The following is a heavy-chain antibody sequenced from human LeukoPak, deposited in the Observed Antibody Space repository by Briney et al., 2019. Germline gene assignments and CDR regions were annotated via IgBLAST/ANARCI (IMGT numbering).Heavy chain of an antibody. Sequence: GGSLRLSCAASGFTFSSYAMSWVRQAPGKGLEWVSAISGSGGSTYYADPVKGRFTISRDNSKNTLYLQMNSLRAEDTAVYYCAKEVREVINILRLGYCFDYWGQGTLVTVSS. CDR3: AKEVREVINILRLGYCFDY. D-gene: IGHD3-10*01. J-gene: IGHJ4*02. CDR1: GFTFSSYA. V-gene: IGHV3-23*01. CDR2: ISGSGGST.